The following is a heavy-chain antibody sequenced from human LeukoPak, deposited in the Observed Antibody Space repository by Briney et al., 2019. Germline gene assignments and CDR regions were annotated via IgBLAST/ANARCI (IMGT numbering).Heavy chain of an antibody. CDR1: GGTFRSYA. Sequence: SVKVSCKASGGTFRSYAISWVRQAPGQGLEWMGGIIPIFGTANYAQKFQGRVTITADESTSTAYMELRSLRSDDTAVYYCARILYYDSSGPPDYWGQGTLVTVSS. CDR2: IIPIFGTA. J-gene: IGHJ4*02. V-gene: IGHV1-69*13. CDR3: ARILYYDSSGPPDY. D-gene: IGHD3-22*01.